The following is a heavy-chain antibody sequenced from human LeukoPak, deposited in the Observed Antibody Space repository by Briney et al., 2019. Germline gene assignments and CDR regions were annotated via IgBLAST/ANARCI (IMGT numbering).Heavy chain of an antibody. Sequence: GASVKVSCKASGYTFTSYAISWVRQAPGQGLEWMGRIIPILGIANYAQKFQGRVTITADKSTSTAYMELSSLRSEDTAVYYCARAGYYGSGTSWGQGTLVTVSS. CDR1: GYTFTSYA. CDR3: ARAGYYGSGTS. D-gene: IGHD3-10*01. CDR2: IIPILGIA. J-gene: IGHJ5*02. V-gene: IGHV1-69*04.